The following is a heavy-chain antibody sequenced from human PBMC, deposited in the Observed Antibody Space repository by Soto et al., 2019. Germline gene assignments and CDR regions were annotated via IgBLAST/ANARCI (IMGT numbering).Heavy chain of an antibody. V-gene: IGHV4-31*03. CDR1: GGSMNSGGQY. CDR3: ARELPQRQGRNMDV. D-gene: IGHD1-1*01. CDR2: INHSGSL. J-gene: IGHJ6*02. Sequence: PSETLSLTCTVTGGSMNSGGQYWTWIRHRPGEGLEWFGYINHSGSLYYNPSLKSRVSMSVDTSKNQCSLNLSSVTAADTAVYYCARELPQRQGRNMDVWGQGTTVTVSS.